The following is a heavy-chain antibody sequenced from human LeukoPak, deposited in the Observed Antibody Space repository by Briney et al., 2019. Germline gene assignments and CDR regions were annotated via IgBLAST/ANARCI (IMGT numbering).Heavy chain of an antibody. J-gene: IGHJ6*02. Sequence: PGGSLRLSCAASGFTFSSYSMNWVRQAPGKGLEWVSSISSSSYIYYADSVKGRFTISRDNAKNSLYLQMNSLRAEDTAVYYCARDYYGSGSYYYYYYGMDVWGQGTTVTVSS. CDR3: ARDYYGSGSYYYYYYGMDV. V-gene: IGHV3-21*01. D-gene: IGHD3-10*01. CDR1: GFTFSSYS. CDR2: ISSSSYI.